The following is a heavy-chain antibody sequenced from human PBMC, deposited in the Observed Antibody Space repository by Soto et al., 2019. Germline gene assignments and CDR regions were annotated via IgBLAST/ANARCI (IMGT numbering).Heavy chain of an antibody. CDR1: GGSISSYY. CDR2: IYYSGST. D-gene: IGHD6-13*01. Sequence: QVQLQESGPGLVKPSETLSLTCTVSGGSISSYYWSWIRQPPGKGLEWIGYIYYSGSTNYNPSLKSRVTISVDTSKNQCSLKLSSVTAADTAVFCCARGGGYSSSWPFDYWGQGTLVTVSS. CDR3: ARGGGYSSSWPFDY. J-gene: IGHJ4*02. V-gene: IGHV4-59*01.